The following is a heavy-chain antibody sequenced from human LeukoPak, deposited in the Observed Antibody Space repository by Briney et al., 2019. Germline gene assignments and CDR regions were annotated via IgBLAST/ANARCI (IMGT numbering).Heavy chain of an antibody. J-gene: IGHJ6*02. CDR2: ISWNSGYI. CDR3: AKDINYSNYYYYGMDV. Sequence: GGSLRLSCAASGFTFDEYAMHWVRQALGKGLEWVSGISWNSGYINYADSVKGRFTISRDNAKNSVYLQMNSLRTEDTALYYCAKDINYSNYYYYGMDVWGQGTTVTVSS. D-gene: IGHD4-11*01. CDR1: GFTFDEYA. V-gene: IGHV3-9*01.